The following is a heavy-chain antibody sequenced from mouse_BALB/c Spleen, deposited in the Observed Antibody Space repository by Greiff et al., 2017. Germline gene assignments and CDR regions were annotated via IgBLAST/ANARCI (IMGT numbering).Heavy chain of an antibody. J-gene: IGHJ4*01. V-gene: IGHV1S81*02. CDR1: GYTFTSYY. Sequence: QVQLKQSGAELVKPGASVKLSCKASGYTFTSYYMSWVKQRPGQGLEWIGEINPSNGGTNFNEKFKSKATLTVDKSSSTAYMQLSSLTSEDSAVYYCTREGNYYGSGAMDYWGQGTSVTVSS. CDR3: TREGNYYGSGAMDY. CDR2: INPSNGGT. D-gene: IGHD1-1*01.